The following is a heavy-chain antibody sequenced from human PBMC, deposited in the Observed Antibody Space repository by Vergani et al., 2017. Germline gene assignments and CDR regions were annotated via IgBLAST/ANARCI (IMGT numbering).Heavy chain of an antibody. CDR3: ARTGSGWYDFDY. CDR1: GGSISSGSYY. Sequence: QVQLQESGPGLVKPSQTLSLTCTVSGGSISSGSYYWSWIRQPAGKGLEWIGRIYTSGSTNYNPSLKSRVTISVDTSKNQFSLKLSSVTAADTAVYYCARTGSGWYDFDYWGQGTLVTVSS. D-gene: IGHD6-19*01. V-gene: IGHV4-61*02. CDR2: IYTSGST. J-gene: IGHJ4*02.